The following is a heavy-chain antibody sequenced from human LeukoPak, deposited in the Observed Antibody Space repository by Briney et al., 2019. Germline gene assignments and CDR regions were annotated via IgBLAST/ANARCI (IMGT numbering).Heavy chain of an antibody. Sequence: GGSLRLSCAGSGFTFSDSAMSWVRQAPGRGLEWVSGISGSGEKTYYADSVKGRFSISRDNSRNTLRLQMNSLRDEDTAVYCANRVRPNAGPFHYWGQGTLASVSS. J-gene: IGHJ4*02. V-gene: IGHV3-23*01. CDR3: ANRVRPNAGPFHY. D-gene: IGHD3-10*01. CDR1: GFTFSDSA. CDR2: ISGSGEKT.